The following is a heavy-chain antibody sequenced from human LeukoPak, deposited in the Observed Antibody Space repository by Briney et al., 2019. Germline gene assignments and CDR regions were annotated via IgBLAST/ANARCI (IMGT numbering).Heavy chain of an antibody. CDR1: GVTDSSNY. CDR3: ARYSGSFGAPNWFDP. Sequence: PGGSLRLSCAASGVTDSSNYMSWVRQAPGKGLEWVSVIYSVGSTYYADSVKGRFTISRDNSKNTLYLQMNSLRAEDTAVYYCARYSGSFGAPNWFDPWGQGTLVTVSS. CDR2: IYSVGST. D-gene: IGHD1-26*01. J-gene: IGHJ5*02. V-gene: IGHV3-66*01.